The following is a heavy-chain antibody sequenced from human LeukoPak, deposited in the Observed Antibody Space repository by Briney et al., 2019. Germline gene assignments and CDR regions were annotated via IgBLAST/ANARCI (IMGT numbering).Heavy chain of an antibody. Sequence: GASVKASCKASGYTFTGYYMHWVRQAPGQGLEWMGWINPNSGGTNYAQKFQGRVTMTRDTSISTAYMELSRLRSDDTAVYYCARDLPRITMVRGTRFDPWGQGTLVTVSS. J-gene: IGHJ5*02. CDR2: INPNSGGT. CDR3: ARDLPRITMVRGTRFDP. D-gene: IGHD3-10*01. CDR1: GYTFTGYY. V-gene: IGHV1-2*02.